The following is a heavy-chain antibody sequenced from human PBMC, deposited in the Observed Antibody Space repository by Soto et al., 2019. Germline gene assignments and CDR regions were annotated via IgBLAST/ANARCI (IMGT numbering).Heavy chain of an antibody. D-gene: IGHD5-18*01. CDR2: VNHSGST. J-gene: IGHJ4*02. CDR3: ASAKYSYGVFDY. CDR1: GGSFSDYY. Sequence: PSETLSLTCAVYGGSFSDYYWSWIRQPPGKGLEWIGEVNHSGSTNYNPSLKSRVTISVDTSKNQFSLRLSSVTAADTAVYYCASAKYSYGVFDYWGQGTLVPSPQ. V-gene: IGHV4-34*01.